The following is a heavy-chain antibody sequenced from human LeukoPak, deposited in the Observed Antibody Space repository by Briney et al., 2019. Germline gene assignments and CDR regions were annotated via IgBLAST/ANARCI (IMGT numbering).Heavy chain of an antibody. D-gene: IGHD5-12*01. J-gene: IGHJ4*02. CDR1: GFTFSDYY. CDR3: VRDGGVSGYDLLDY. CDR2: INQDGSEE. V-gene: IGHV3-7*01. Sequence: GGSLRLSCAASGFTFSDYYMTWVRQAPGRGLEWVAHINQDGSEEHYMDSAKARFTISRDNAKNSLSLQMNSLRAEDTAVYYCVRDGGVSGYDLLDYWGQGTLVTVSS.